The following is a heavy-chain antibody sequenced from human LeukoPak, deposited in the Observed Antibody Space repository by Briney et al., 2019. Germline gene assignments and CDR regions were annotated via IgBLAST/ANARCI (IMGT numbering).Heavy chain of an antibody. CDR1: GFTFSDYY. J-gene: IGHJ5*02. CDR2: ICSSGSTI. V-gene: IGHV3-11*04. CDR3: ARDESEDYNWFDP. D-gene: IGHD2-15*01. Sequence: GGSLRLSCAASGFTFSDYYMSWIRQAPGKGLEWVSYICSSGSTIYYADSVKGRFTISRDNAKNSLYLQMNSLRAEDTAVYYCARDESEDYNWFDPWGQGTLVTVSS.